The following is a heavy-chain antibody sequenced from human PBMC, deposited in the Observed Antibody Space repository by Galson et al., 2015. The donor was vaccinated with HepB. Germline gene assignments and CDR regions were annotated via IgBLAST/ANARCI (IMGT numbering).Heavy chain of an antibody. CDR3: ARTYSSGWSDY. Sequence: SLRLSCAASGFTLSSYNMNWLRQAPGKGLEWVSYISTSSNTIYYADTVKGRFTISRDNAKNSPYLQMNSLRAEDTAVYYCARTYSSGWSDYWGQGTLVTVAS. V-gene: IGHV3-48*04. D-gene: IGHD6-19*01. CDR1: GFTLSSYN. J-gene: IGHJ4*02. CDR2: ISTSSNTI.